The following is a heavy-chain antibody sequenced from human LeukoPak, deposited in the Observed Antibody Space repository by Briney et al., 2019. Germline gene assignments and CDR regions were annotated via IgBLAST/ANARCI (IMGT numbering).Heavy chain of an antibody. CDR1: GFTFSTYT. D-gene: IGHD3-22*01. V-gene: IGHV3-48*02. J-gene: IGHJ4*02. CDR3: AREDWYDSSGYNPFDY. CDR2: ISTSSTI. Sequence: GGSLRHSCAASGFTFSTYTMNWVRQAPGKGLEWVSSISTSSTIYYADSVKGRFTISRDNAKNSLYLQMNSLRDEDTAVYFCAREDWYDSSGYNPFDYWGQGTLVTVSS.